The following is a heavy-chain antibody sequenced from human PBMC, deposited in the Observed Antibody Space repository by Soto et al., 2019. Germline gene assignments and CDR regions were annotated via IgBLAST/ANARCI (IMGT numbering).Heavy chain of an antibody. CDR2: INPNSGGT. J-gene: IGHJ6*02. V-gene: IGHV1-2*04. D-gene: IGHD3-10*01. Sequence: ASVKVSCKASGYTFTSYDINWVRQATGQGLEWMGWINPNSGGTNYAQKFQGWVTMTRDTSISTAYMELSRLRSDDTAVYYCARGRILWFGELSAYGMDVWGQGTTVTVSS. CDR3: ARGRILWFGELSAYGMDV. CDR1: GYTFTSYD.